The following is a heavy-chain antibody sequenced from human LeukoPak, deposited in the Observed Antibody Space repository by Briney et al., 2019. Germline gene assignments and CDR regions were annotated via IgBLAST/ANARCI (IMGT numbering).Heavy chain of an antibody. D-gene: IGHD1-26*01. CDR1: GGSISSYY. CDR2: IYYSGST. J-gene: IGHJ5*02. V-gene: IGHV4-59*12. CDR3: ARVGSIVGANWFDP. Sequence: PSETLSLTCTVSGGSISSYYWSWIRQPPGKGLEWIGYIYYSGSTNYNPSLKSRVTISVDKSKNQFSLKLSSVTAADTAVYYCARVGSIVGANWFDPWGQGTLVTVSS.